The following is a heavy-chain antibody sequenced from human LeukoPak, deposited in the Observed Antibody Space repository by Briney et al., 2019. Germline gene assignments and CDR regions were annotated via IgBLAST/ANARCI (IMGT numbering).Heavy chain of an antibody. CDR2: IFSTGNT. CDR1: GFTISDNY. Sequence: PGGSLRLSCAASGFTISDNYMNWVRQAPGKGVEWVSIIFSTGNTYYADSVQGRFTISRDNSKNTLYLQMDSLRAEDTAVYYCASVFWNGHWGQGTLVTVSS. D-gene: IGHD3-3*01. J-gene: IGHJ4*02. V-gene: IGHV3-66*01. CDR3: ASVFWNGH.